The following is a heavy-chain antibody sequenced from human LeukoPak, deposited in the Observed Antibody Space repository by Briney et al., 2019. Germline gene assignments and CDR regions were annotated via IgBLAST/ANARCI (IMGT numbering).Heavy chain of an antibody. CDR3: ARARGDIVVVPAAIWFDP. J-gene: IGHJ5*02. V-gene: IGHV1-2*02. Sequence: ASVKVSCKASGYTFTDYYIHWVRQAPGQGLEWMGWIKPNNGGTSYAQKFQGRVTMTRDTSISTAYMELSRLRSDDTAVYYCARARGDIVVVPAAIWFDPWGQGTLVTVSS. CDR1: GYTFTDYY. D-gene: IGHD2-2*01. CDR2: IKPNNGGT.